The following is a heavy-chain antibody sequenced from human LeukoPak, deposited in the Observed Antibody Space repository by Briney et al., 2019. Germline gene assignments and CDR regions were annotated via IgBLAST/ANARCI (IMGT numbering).Heavy chain of an antibody. Sequence: GGSLRLSCAASGFTFSDYYMSWIRQAPGKGLEWVSYISSSGSTIYYADSVKGRFTISRDNAKNSLYLQMNSLRAEDTAVYYCARLDYYGSGSIPSFDYWGQGTLVTVSS. D-gene: IGHD3-10*01. CDR2: ISSSGSTI. J-gene: IGHJ4*02. CDR1: GFTFSDYY. CDR3: ARLDYYGSGSIPSFDY. V-gene: IGHV3-11*01.